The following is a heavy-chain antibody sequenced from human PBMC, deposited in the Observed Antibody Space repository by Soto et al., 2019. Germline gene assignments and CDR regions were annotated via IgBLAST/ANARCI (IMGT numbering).Heavy chain of an antibody. Sequence: QVQLVQSGAEVKKPGSSVKVSCKASGGTFSSYTISWVRQAPGQGLEWMGRIIPILGIANYAQKFQGRVTITADKSTSTAYMELSSLRSEDTAVYYCAGEWIGEGIDYWGQGTLVTVSS. D-gene: IGHD3-10*01. CDR2: IIPILGIA. CDR3: AGEWIGEGIDY. CDR1: GGTFSSYT. J-gene: IGHJ4*02. V-gene: IGHV1-69*08.